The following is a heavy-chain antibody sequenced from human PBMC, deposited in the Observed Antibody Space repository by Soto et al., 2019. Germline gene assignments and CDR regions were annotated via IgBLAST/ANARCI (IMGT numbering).Heavy chain of an antibody. CDR1: GFAFSLYD. CDR2: ISCDGRKQ. J-gene: IGHJ4*02. V-gene: IGHV3-30*03. Sequence: QVQLVDSGGDVVQPGRSLRLSCAASGFAFSLYDIHWVRQAPGKGLEWVSVISCDGRKQYYADSVRGRFSISRDNSKNTVFLQMNSLTADDTAVYYCARDDLDAKGGSHTVGAGPVTDYWGQGTLVTVS. D-gene: IGHD3-16*01. CDR3: ARDDLDAKGGSHTVGAGPVTDY.